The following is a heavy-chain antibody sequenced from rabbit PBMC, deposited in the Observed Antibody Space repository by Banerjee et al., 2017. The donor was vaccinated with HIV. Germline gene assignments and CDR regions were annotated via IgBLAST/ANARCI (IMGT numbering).Heavy chain of an antibody. D-gene: IGHD4-2*01. V-gene: IGHV1S7*01. CDR1: GFDFSSYY. CDR3: ARGSAYTGAGHAL. J-gene: IGHJ4*01. CDR2: IDPVFGST. Sequence: QLKESGGGLVQPGGSLKLSCKASGFDFSSYYMSWVRQAPGKGLEWIGYIDPVFGSTYYASWVNGRFTISSHNAQNTLYLQLNSLTAADTATYFCARGSAYTGAGHALWGPGTLVTVS.